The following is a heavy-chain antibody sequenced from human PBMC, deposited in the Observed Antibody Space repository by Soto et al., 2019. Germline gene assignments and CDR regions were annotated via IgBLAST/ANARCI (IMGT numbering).Heavy chain of an antibody. CDR2: ISSSSSYI. Sequence: EVQLVESGGGLVKPGGSLRLSCAASGFTFSSYSMNWVRQAPGKGLEWVSSISSSSSYIYYADSVKGRFTISRDNAKNSLYLQMNSLRAEDTAVYYCARSCSGGSCYPSFDYWGQGTLVTVSS. CDR1: GFTFSSYS. J-gene: IGHJ4*02. V-gene: IGHV3-21*01. CDR3: ARSCSGGSCYPSFDY. D-gene: IGHD2-15*01.